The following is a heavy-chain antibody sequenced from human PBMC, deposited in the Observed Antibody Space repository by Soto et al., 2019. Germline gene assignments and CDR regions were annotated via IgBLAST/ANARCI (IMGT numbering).Heavy chain of an antibody. J-gene: IGHJ5*02. Sequence: SETLSLTCTVSGGSVRSDNYYWIWIRQHPGKGLEWIGSISYSGSTSYNPSLKSRLTISVDRSKSQFSLNLSSVTAADTAVYYCARRDRSGYSYWLDTWGQGTLVTVSS. V-gene: IGHV4-31*03. CDR3: ARRDRSGYSYWLDT. CDR2: ISYSGST. D-gene: IGHD3-22*01. CDR1: GGSVRSDNYY.